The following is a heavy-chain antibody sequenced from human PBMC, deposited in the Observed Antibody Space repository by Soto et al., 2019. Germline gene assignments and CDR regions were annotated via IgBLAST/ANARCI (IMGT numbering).Heavy chain of an antibody. CDR1: GFTFSVYA. CDR2: ISGSSGST. CDR3: VRRNGLTVAGIRQFEY. Sequence: PGGSLRLSCGASGFTFSVYAMTWVRQAPGKGLEWVSTISGSSGSTYFADAVKGRFTMSIDNSNNTLYLQMNRLRAEDTAVYFCVRRNGLTVAGIRQFEYWGEGTLVTVSP. D-gene: IGHD6-19*01. V-gene: IGHV3-23*01. J-gene: IGHJ4*02.